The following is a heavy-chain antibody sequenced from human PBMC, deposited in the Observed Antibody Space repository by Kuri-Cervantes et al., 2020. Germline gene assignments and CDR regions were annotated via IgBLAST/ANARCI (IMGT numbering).Heavy chain of an antibody. Sequence: GGSLRLSCAVSGFTVSNYEMNWVRQAPGKGLEWVSYISSSGSSIYYADSVKGRFTISRDNAKNSLYLQMNSLRAEDTAVYYCARVGGYYDILTGYYWDYYYMDVWGKGTTVTVSS. CDR2: ISSSGSSI. V-gene: IGHV3-48*03. CDR3: ARVGGYYDILTGYYWDYYYMDV. J-gene: IGHJ6*03. CDR1: GFTVSNYE. D-gene: IGHD3-9*01.